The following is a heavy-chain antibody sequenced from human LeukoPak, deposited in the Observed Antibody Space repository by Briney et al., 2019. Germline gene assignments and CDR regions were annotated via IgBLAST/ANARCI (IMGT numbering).Heavy chain of an antibody. D-gene: IGHD6-13*01. CDR1: GGSISRSTYY. J-gene: IGHJ4*02. V-gene: IGHV4-39*01. CDR3: ASIAAAGNE. CDR2: IYYSGST. Sequence: SETLSLTCTVSGGSISRSTYYWGWIRQPPGQGLEWIGSIYYSGSTYYNPSLKSRVTISVDTSMNQFSLKLSSVTAADTADYYCASIAAAGNEWGQGTLVTVSS.